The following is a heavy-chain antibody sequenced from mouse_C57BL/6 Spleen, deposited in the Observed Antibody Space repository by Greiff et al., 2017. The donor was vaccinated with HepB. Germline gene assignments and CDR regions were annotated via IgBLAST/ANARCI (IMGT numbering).Heavy chain of an antibody. CDR1: GFTFSDYG. CDR2: ISSGSSTI. J-gene: IGHJ4*01. Sequence: EVQLVESGGGLVKPGGSLKLSCAASGFTFSDYGMHWVRQAPEKGLEWVAYISSGSSTIYYADTVKGRFTISRDNAKNTLFLQMTSLRSEDTAMYYCAKANWETYYAMDYWGQGTSVTVSS. CDR3: AKANWETYYAMDY. D-gene: IGHD4-1*01. V-gene: IGHV5-17*01.